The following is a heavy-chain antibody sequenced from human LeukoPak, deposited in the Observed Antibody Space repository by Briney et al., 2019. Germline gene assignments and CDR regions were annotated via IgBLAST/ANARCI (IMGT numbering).Heavy chain of an antibody. CDR3: AGGQGWHFDL. CDR2: IKHDGTEE. Sequence: GSLRLSCAASGITFSSLWMSWFRQAPGKGLEWVADIKHDGTEEHYVASVKGRFTISRDNAKLYLQMNSLRAEDTAMYYCAGGQGWHFDLWGRGTLITVSS. V-gene: IGHV3-7*01. J-gene: IGHJ2*01. CDR1: GITFSSLW. D-gene: IGHD2-15*01.